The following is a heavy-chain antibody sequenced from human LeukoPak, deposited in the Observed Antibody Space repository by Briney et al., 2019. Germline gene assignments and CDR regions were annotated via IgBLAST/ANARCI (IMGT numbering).Heavy chain of an antibody. V-gene: IGHV3-23*01. CDR2: ISDSGSNT. D-gene: IGHD4-23*01. CDR3: AKPTLHGDNYGMDV. CDR1: GFTFSSYA. Sequence: GGSLRLSCAASGFTFSSYAMSWVRQAPGKGLEWVSSISDSGSNTYHADSAKGRFTISRDNSKNTLYLQMNNLRVEDTAVYYCAKPTLHGDNYGMDVWGRGTTVTVTS. J-gene: IGHJ6*02.